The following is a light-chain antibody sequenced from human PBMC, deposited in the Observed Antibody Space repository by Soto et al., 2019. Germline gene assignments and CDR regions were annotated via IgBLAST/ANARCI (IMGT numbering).Light chain of an antibody. CDR2: AAS. CDR1: QSVTNSY. J-gene: IGKJ2*01. V-gene: IGKV3-20*01. CDR3: QQYVTTPPYT. Sequence: EIVLTQSPGTLSLSPGERATLSCRASQSVTNSYLAWYQQKPGQAPRLLIYAASIRATGIPDRFSGSVSGTDFTLTISRLEPEEFAVYYCQQYVTTPPYTFGQGTKLEIK.